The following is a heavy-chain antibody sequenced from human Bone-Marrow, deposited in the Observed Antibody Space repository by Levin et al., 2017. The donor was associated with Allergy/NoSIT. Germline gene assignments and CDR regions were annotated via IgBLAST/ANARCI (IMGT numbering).Heavy chain of an antibody. CDR3: VRRGGSTWDLDY. J-gene: IGHJ4*02. Sequence: GGSLRLSCKTSGYTFTAFHVHWVRQAPGQGLEWMGRINPNSGGTDYARNFQGRVNMTRDMSIRPVYLELSTLRSDDTAVFFCVRRGGSTWDLDYWGQGTLVTVSS. D-gene: IGHD6-13*01. CDR2: INPNSGGT. V-gene: IGHV1-2*06. CDR1: GYTFTAFH.